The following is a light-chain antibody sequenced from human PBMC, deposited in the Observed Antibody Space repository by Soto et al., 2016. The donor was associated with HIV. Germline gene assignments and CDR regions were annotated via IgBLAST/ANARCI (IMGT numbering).Light chain of an antibody. V-gene: IGKV1-5*03. J-gene: IGKJ1*01. CDR1: QSISSL. CDR3: RQYNTYSPWT. Sequence: DIQMTQSPSTLSASVGDRVTITCRASQSISSLLAWYRQKPGKAPKLLIYQASSLESGVPSRFSGSGSGTEFTLTISSLQPDDFATYFCRQYNTYSPWTIDQGTKVDIK. CDR2: QAS.